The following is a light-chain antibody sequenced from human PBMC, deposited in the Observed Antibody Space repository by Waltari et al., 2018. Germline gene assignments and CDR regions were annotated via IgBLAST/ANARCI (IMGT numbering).Light chain of an antibody. CDR1: SGHTSYD. Sequence: QLVLTQSPSASASLGASVKLTCTLASGHTSYDIAWHQQQPEKGPRFLREGDNVGPYEGGAGSPARFSGSSSGAERYLTITSLQSEDEADYYCQTWGSGIHAFGGGTKLTV. V-gene: IGLV4-69*01. CDR2: GDNVGPY. CDR3: QTWGSGIHA. J-gene: IGLJ2*01.